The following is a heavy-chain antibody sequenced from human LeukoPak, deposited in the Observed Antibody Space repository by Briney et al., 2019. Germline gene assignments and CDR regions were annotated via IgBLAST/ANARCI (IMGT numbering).Heavy chain of an antibody. J-gene: IGHJ4*02. CDR3: ARGLNLKVATHTSGDY. Sequence: ASVKVSCKASGYTFTNYDINWVRQATGHGLEWMGWMNPNIGNAGYAQKFLGRLTLTRNTSIETAYMELSSLGSEDTAVYFCARGLNLKVATHTSGDYWGQGTLVTVSS. CDR1: GYTFTNYD. CDR2: MNPNIGNA. D-gene: IGHD3-22*01. V-gene: IGHV1-8*01.